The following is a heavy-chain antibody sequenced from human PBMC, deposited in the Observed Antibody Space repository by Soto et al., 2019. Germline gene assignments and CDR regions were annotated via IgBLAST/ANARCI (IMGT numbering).Heavy chain of an antibody. CDR3: AKTGDRYCSGGSCYLGDDY. CDR1: GFTFSSYA. J-gene: IGHJ4*02. V-gene: IGHV3-23*01. D-gene: IGHD2-15*01. Sequence: GGSLRLSCAASGFTFSSYAMSWVRQAPGKGLEWVSAISGSGGSTYYADSVKGRFTISRDNSKNTLYLQMNSLRAEDTAVYYCAKTGDRYCSGGSCYLGDDYWGQGTLVTVSS. CDR2: ISGSGGST.